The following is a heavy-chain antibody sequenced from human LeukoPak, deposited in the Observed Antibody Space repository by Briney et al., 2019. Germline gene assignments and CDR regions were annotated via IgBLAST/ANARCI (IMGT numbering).Heavy chain of an antibody. CDR3: ARQMNTVTADY. CDR1: GGSISSSSYF. D-gene: IGHD4-17*01. CDR2: IFYSGST. Sequence: SGTLSLTCTVSGGSISSSSYFWGWIRQPPGKGLEWIGSIFYSGSTYYNPSLNSRVTISIDTSKNQFSLRLSSVTAADAAVYYCARQMNTVTADYWGQGTLVNLSS. V-gene: IGHV4-39*01. J-gene: IGHJ4*02.